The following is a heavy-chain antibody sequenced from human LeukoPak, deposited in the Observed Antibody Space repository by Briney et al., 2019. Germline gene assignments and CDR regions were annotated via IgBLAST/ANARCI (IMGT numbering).Heavy chain of an antibody. CDR1: GFTFSSFW. CDR3: ARDPGSSSFDY. CDR2: IDQDGSVR. V-gene: IGHV3-7*01. Sequence: GGSLRLSCVASGFTFSSFWMSWVRQAPGKGLEFVANIDQDGSVRNYVDCVKGRFIISRDNAKNSLYLQMDNLRAEDTAVYFCARDPGSSSFDYWGLGTPVTVSS. J-gene: IGHJ4*02. D-gene: IGHD6-13*01.